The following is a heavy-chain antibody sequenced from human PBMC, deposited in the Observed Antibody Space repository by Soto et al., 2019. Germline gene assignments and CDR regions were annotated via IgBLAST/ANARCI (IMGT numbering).Heavy chain of an antibody. CDR2: MIPIFGTA. Sequence: QVQLVQSGAEVKKPGSSVKVSCKASGGTFSSYAISWVRQAPGQGLEWMGGMIPIFGTANYAQKFQGRATITAAESPSTAYIELSSLRSEDTAVYYCAGGDSSPDHVGYINYWGQGSRVTRSS. D-gene: IGHD6-13*01. J-gene: IGHJ4*02. V-gene: IGHV1-69*01. CDR3: AGGDSSPDHVGYINY. CDR1: GGTFSSYA.